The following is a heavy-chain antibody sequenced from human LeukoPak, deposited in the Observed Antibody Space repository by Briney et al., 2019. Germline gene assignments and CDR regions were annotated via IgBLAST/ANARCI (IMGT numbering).Heavy chain of an antibody. CDR3: ARDGAAAPKNWFDP. CDR1: GGSISSYY. CDR2: IYYSGST. Sequence: SETLSLTCTVSGGSISSYYWSWIRQPPGKGLEWIGYIYYSGSTYYNPSLKSRVTISVDTSKNQFSLKLSSVTAADTAVYYCARDGAAAPKNWFDPWGQGTLVTVSS. D-gene: IGHD6-13*01. J-gene: IGHJ5*02. V-gene: IGHV4-59*08.